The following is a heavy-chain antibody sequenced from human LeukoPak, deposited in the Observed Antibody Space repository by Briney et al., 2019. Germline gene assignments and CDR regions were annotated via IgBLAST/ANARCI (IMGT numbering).Heavy chain of an antibody. D-gene: IGHD3-16*01. J-gene: IGHJ4*02. CDR3: ARARQGSLSNFDY. V-gene: IGHV3-7*01. CDR2: IKQDGSEK. Sequence: GGSLRLSCAASGFTFSSYWMSWVRQAPGKGLEWVANIKQDGSEKYYVDSVKGRFTISRDNAKNSLYLQMNSLRAEDTAMYYCARARQGSLSNFDYWGQGTLVTVSS. CDR1: GFTFSSYW.